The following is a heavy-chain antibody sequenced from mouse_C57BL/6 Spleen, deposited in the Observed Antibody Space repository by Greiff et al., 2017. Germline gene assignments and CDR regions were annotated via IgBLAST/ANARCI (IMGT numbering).Heavy chain of an antibody. D-gene: IGHD2-3*01. V-gene: IGHV1-55*01. J-gene: IGHJ3*01. CDR2: IYPGSGST. Sequence: QVQLQQPGAELVKPGASVKMSCKASGYTFTSYWITWVKQRPGQGLEWIGDIYPGSGSTNYNEKFKSKATLTVDTSSSTAYMQLSSLTSEDSAVYYCASLSDGYPSCFAYWGQGPLVPVSA. CDR1: GYTFTSYW. CDR3: ASLSDGYPSCFAY.